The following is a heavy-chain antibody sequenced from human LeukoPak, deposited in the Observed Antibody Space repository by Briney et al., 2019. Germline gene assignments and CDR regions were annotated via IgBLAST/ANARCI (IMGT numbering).Heavy chain of an antibody. V-gene: IGHV1-69*04. Sequence: SVKVCCKASGGTFSSYAISWVRQAPGQGLEWMGRIIPILGIANYAQKFQGRVTITADKSTSTAYMELSSLRSEDTAVYYCVGDLSMVRGETYNWFDPWGQGTLVTVSS. J-gene: IGHJ5*02. CDR3: VGDLSMVRGETYNWFDP. CDR1: GGTFSSYA. D-gene: IGHD3-10*01. CDR2: IIPILGIA.